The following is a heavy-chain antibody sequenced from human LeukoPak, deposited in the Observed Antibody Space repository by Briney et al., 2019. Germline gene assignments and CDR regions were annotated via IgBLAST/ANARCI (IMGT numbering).Heavy chain of an antibody. CDR1: GFTFSRYG. D-gene: IGHD6-6*01. CDR3: AKDCIAARRVGGYNFDY. Sequence: GGSLRLSCAASGFTFSRYGMSWVRQIPGKGLEWVSAINPSGGTTYYSNSVKGRFTISRDNSKNTLYLQMNSLRAEDTAVYYCAKDCIAARRVGGYNFDYWGQGTLVTVSS. CDR2: INPSGGTT. V-gene: IGHV3-23*01. J-gene: IGHJ4*02.